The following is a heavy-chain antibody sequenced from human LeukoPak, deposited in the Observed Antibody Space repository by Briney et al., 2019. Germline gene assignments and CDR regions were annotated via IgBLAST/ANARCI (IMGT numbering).Heavy chain of an antibody. Sequence: PGRPLRLSCAASGFTFSSYAMHWVRQAPGKGLEWVAVISYDGSNKYYADSVKGRFTISRDNSKNTLYLQMNSLRADDTAVYYCARDFPAVVDYWGQGTLVTVSS. D-gene: IGHD2-2*01. V-gene: IGHV3-30*04. J-gene: IGHJ4*02. CDR3: ARDFPAVVDY. CDR2: ISYDGSNK. CDR1: GFTFSSYA.